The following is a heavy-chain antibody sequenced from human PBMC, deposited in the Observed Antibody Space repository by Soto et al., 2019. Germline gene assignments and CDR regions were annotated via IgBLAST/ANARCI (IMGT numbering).Heavy chain of an antibody. CDR2: INPNSGGT. D-gene: IGHD2-15*01. J-gene: IGHJ6*02. V-gene: IGHV1-2*04. CDR3: AREYGYCCVGRCRVSSRGMDV. Sequence: ASVKVSCKASGYTFTGYYMHWVRQAPGQGLEWMGWINPNSGGTNYAQKFQGWVTMTRDTSISTAYMELSRLRSDDTAVYYCAREYGYCCVGRCRVSSRGMDVWGQGTTVTVSS. CDR1: GYTFTGYY.